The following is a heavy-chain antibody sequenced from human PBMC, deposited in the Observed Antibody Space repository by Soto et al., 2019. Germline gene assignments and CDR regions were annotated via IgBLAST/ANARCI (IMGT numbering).Heavy chain of an antibody. D-gene: IGHD6-19*01. J-gene: IGHJ4*02. V-gene: IGHV2-5*02. Sequence: QITLKESGPTLVKPTQTLTLTCTFSGFSLSSTRVAVGWIRQPPGKALEWLALIYWDDDKRYSPFLKSRLTITKDTAKNQVVLTMTNIDPVDTATYYCAQSVVAGLGYYFDYWGQGTLVTVSS. CDR1: GFSLSSTRVA. CDR3: AQSVVAGLGYYFDY. CDR2: IYWDDDK.